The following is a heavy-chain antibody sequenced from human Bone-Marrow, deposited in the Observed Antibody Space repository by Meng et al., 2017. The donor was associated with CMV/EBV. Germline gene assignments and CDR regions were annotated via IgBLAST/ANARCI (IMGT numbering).Heavy chain of an antibody. Sequence: TSDDINWVRQATGQGLEWMGWMNPNSGNTGYAQKFQGRVTMTRNTSISTAYMELSSLRSEDTAVYYCARGRIRYYYDSSGYYNNWFDPWGQGTLVTVSS. CDR3: ARGRIRYYYDSSGYYNNWFDP. CDR2: MNPNSGNT. CDR1: TSDD. V-gene: IGHV1-8*01. D-gene: IGHD3-22*01. J-gene: IGHJ5*02.